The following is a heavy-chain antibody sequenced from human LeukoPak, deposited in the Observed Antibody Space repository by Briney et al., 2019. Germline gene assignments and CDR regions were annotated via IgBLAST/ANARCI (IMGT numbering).Heavy chain of an antibody. D-gene: IGHD2-2*01. Sequence: GGSLRLSCAASGFTVSSSCLSWGRQAPGKGLEWVSGINWNGGSTGYADSVKGRFTISRDNAKNSLYLQMNSLRAEDTALYYCARELGYCSSTSCYTYGMDVWGQGTTVTVSS. V-gene: IGHV3-20*04. CDR2: INWNGGST. CDR3: ARELGYCSSTSCYTYGMDV. J-gene: IGHJ6*02. CDR1: GFTVSSSC.